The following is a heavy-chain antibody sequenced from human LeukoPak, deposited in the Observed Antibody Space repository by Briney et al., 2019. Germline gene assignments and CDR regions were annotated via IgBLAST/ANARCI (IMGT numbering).Heavy chain of an antibody. V-gene: IGHV3-30*18. Sequence: GGSLRLSCAASGFTFSSYGMHWVRQAPGKGLEWVAVISYDGSNKYYADSVKGRFTISRDNSKNTLYLQMNSLRAEDTAGYYCAKGAGTDIVATKSFDYWGQGTLVTVSS. CDR2: ISYDGSNK. J-gene: IGHJ4*02. CDR3: AKGAGTDIVATKSFDY. D-gene: IGHD5-12*01. CDR1: GFTFSSYG.